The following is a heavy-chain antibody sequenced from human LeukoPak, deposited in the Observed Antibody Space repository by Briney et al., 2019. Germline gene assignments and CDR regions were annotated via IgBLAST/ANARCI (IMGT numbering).Heavy chain of an antibody. CDR2: ITPNTGGA. D-gene: IGHD1-14*01. CDR1: GYTFTGYY. V-gene: IGHV1-2*02. CDR3: ARLSRTPGTYFDY. Sequence: ASVKVSCKTSGYTFTGYYMHWVRQAPGQGLEWMGWITPNTGGANYAQNFQGRVTMTRDTSISTAYMELSRLRSDDTAMYYCARLSRTPGTYFDYWGQGTLVTVSS. J-gene: IGHJ4*02.